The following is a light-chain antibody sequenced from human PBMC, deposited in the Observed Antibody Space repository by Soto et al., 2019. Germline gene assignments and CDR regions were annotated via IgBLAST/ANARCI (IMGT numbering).Light chain of an antibody. CDR2: WSS. CDR1: QSVLYSSNNMNY. CDR3: QQYLSHPYT. V-gene: IGKV4-1*01. J-gene: IGKJ2*01. Sequence: DIVMTQSPASLAVSLGERATVNCKSSQSVLYSSNNMNYLAWYQQKPGQPPKLLIYWSSTRASGVPDRFSGSGSGAEFSLTISSLQAEDAAVYYCQQYLSHPYTFGLGTRLEIK.